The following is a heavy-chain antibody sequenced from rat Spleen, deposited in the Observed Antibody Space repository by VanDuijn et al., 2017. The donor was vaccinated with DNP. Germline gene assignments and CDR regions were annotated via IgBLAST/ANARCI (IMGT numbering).Heavy chain of an antibody. Sequence: EVQLVESGGDRVQPGRSLKLSCVASGFIFNKYWMTWIRQVPGKGLDWIASITTSGDDTYYPDSVKGRFTVSRDNAKNTLYLQMNSLRSEDMATYYCARWFNSGYYFDYWGQGVMVTVSS. CDR2: ITTSGDDT. V-gene: IGHV5-31*01. CDR3: ARWFNSGYYFDY. CDR1: GFIFNKYW. J-gene: IGHJ2*01. D-gene: IGHD4-3*01.